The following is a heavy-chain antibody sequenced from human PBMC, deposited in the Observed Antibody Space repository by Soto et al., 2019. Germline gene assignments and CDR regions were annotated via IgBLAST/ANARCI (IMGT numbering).Heavy chain of an antibody. V-gene: IGHV3-33*01. Sequence: QVQLVESGGGVVQPGTSLRLSSAASGFTFSRHGMHWVRQTPGKGLEWLAVILNDASGHWYADSVKGRFTISRDNCENTLYLQMNGLRLEDTAMYYCARDDDYPDNGFDYWGQGTLVTVSS. D-gene: IGHD4-17*01. J-gene: IGHJ4*02. CDR3: ARDDDYPDNGFDY. CDR2: ILNDASGH. CDR1: GFTFSRHG.